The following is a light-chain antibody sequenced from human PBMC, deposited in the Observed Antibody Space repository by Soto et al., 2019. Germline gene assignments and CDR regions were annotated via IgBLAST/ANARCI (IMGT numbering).Light chain of an antibody. CDR3: QQYGSSPTWT. CDR1: QSVSSSY. Sequence: EIVLTQSPGTLSLSPGERATLSCRASQSVSSSYLAWYQQNPGQPPRLLIYGASSRATGIPDRFSGSGSGTDLTLTIRRLEPEDFAVYYCQQYGSSPTWTFGQGTKVEIK. V-gene: IGKV3-20*01. CDR2: GAS. J-gene: IGKJ1*01.